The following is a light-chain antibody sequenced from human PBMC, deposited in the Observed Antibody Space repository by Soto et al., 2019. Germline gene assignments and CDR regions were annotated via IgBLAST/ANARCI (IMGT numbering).Light chain of an antibody. Sequence: EIVLTQSPATLSLSPGERVTLSCRASQSVSNYLAWYQQKPGQAPILLVSAASNRATGIPARFSGSGSGTDFTLTISRLEPEDFAVYYCQHYVTSSITFGQGTRLEI. J-gene: IGKJ5*01. CDR1: QSVSNY. CDR3: QHYVTSSIT. V-gene: IGKV3-11*01. CDR2: AAS.